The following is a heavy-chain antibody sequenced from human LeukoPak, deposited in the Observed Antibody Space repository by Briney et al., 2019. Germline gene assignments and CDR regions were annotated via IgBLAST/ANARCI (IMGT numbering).Heavy chain of an antibody. CDR1: GGSFSGYY. D-gene: IGHD3-3*01. V-gene: IGHV4-34*01. J-gene: IGHJ4*02. CDR3: ARIDFWSGYTTD. Sequence: SETLSLTCAVYGGSFSGYYWSWIRQPPGKGLEWIGKINHSGSTNYNPSLKSRVTISVDTSKNQFSLKLSSVTAADTAVYYCARIDFWSGYTTDWGQGTLVTVSS. CDR2: INHSGST.